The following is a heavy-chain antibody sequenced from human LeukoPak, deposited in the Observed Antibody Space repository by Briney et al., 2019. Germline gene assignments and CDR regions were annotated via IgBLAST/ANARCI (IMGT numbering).Heavy chain of an antibody. Sequence: SETLSLTCGVCGGSFSGYYWSWIRQPPGKGLEWIGEINHSGGTNYNPSLKSRVTMSVDTSKTQFFLKLNSVTAADTAVYYCARGPRIYGYVNMKRWLQFFDCWGQGTLVTVSS. CDR1: GGSFSGYY. CDR2: INHSGGT. CDR3: ARGPRIYGYVNMKRWLQFFDC. J-gene: IGHJ4*02. V-gene: IGHV4-34*01. D-gene: IGHD5-24*01.